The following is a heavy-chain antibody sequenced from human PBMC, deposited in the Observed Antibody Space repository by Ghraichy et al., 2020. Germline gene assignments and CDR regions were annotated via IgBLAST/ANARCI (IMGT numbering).Heavy chain of an antibody. CDR2: ISGDGAST. J-gene: IGHJ5*02. V-gene: IGHV3-23*01. CDR3: AKGLGPNCDGACSSRILDR. Sequence: GGSLRLSCAASGFTFSSYAMTWVRQAPGKGLEWVSSISGDGASTLDANSVEGRFTISRDNSKNTIYLQMNSLRVEDTAFYFCAKGLGPNCDGACSSRILDRWGQGTLVTVSS. CDR1: GFTFSSYA. D-gene: IGHD2-21*02.